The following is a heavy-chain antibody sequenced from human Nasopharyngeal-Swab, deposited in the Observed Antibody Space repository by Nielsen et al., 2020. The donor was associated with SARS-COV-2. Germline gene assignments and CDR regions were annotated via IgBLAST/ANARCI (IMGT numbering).Heavy chain of an antibody. V-gene: IGHV4-34*01. D-gene: IGHD5-24*01. Sequence: SETLSLTCSVSGGSFNGFYWNWIRQPPGKGLEWIGEINHNERTNYNPSLKSRVTMSVNTSTNQVSLKLNSLTATGTAVYYCARAGRVGDAYTGLDVWGQGTTVTVSS. J-gene: IGHJ6*02. CDR3: ARAGRVGDAYTGLDV. CDR1: GGSFNGFY. CDR2: INHNERT.